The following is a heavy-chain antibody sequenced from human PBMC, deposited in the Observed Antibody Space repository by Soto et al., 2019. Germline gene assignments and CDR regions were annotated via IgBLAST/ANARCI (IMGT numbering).Heavy chain of an antibody. J-gene: IGHJ6*02. D-gene: IGHD3-22*01. CDR3: ARIPNGYYYDSSGYYPDV. V-gene: IGHV2-70*01. CDR2: IDWDDDK. Sequence: SGPTLVNPTQTLTLTCTFSGFSLSTSGMCVSWIRQPPGKALEWLALIDWDDDKYYSTSLKTRLTISKDTSKNQVVLTMTNMDPVDTATYYRARIPNGYYYDSSGYYPDVWGQGTTVTVSS. CDR1: GFSLSTSGMC.